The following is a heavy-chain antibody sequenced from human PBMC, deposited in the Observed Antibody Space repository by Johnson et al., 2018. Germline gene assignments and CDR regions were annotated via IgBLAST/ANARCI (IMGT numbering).Heavy chain of an antibody. D-gene: IGHD5-18*01. CDR3: ARLYDLGYTFGSNFDY. V-gene: IGHV4-34*01. CDR2: INHSGNT. J-gene: IGHJ4*02. CDR1: GESLSGFF. Sequence: QVQLQQWGAGLLKPSETLSLTCTVYGESLSGFFWSWIRQTPGKGLEWIGEINHSGNTNYNPSLKRPVTTSLDTSKNRFSLNLTSVTAAVTAVYYCARLYDLGYTFGSNFDYWGQVALVTVSS.